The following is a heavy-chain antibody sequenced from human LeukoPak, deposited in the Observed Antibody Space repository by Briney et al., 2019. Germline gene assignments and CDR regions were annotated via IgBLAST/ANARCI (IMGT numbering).Heavy chain of an antibody. Sequence: PSETLSLTCAVSGYSISSGYYWGWIRQPPGKGLEWIGSIYHSGGTYYNPPLKSRVTISVDTSKNQFSLKLSSVTAADTAVYYCARRQARDFWSGYPDSNWFDPWGQGTLVTVSS. D-gene: IGHD3-3*01. J-gene: IGHJ5*02. CDR2: IYHSGGT. CDR1: GYSISSGYY. V-gene: IGHV4-38-2*01. CDR3: ARRQARDFWSGYPDSNWFDP.